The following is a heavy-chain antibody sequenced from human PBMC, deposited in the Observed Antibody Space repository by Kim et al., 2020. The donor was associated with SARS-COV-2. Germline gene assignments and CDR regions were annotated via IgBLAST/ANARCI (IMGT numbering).Heavy chain of an antibody. CDR3: VRVRDGYFRDNTCAYFFDY. CDR1: GGSFSTHY. Sequence: SETLSLTCVVYGGSFSTHYWSWIRLPPGKGLEWIGEVDHGGNTYYKPSLKSRVTMSVDTSKSQFSLNLASVTAADTAIYYCVRVRDGYFRDNTCAYFFDYWGQGSQVSVSS. J-gene: IGHJ4*02. CDR2: VDHGGNT. V-gene: IGHV4-34*01. D-gene: IGHD3-9*01.